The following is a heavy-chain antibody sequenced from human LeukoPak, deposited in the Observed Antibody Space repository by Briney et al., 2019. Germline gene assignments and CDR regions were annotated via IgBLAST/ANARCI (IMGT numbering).Heavy chain of an antibody. Sequence: SETLSLTCTVSGGSIRSYYWSWIRQPAGKGLEWIGRIYTSGSTNYNPSLKSRVTMSVDTSKNQFSLKLSSVTAADTAVYYCARDSHYDILTGYFHFDYWGQGTLVTDSS. J-gene: IGHJ4*02. CDR3: ARDSHYDILTGYFHFDY. CDR1: GGSIRSYY. V-gene: IGHV4-4*07. D-gene: IGHD3-9*01. CDR2: IYTSGST.